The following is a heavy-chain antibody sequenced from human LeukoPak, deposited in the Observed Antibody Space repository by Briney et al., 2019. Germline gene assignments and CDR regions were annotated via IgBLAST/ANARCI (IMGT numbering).Heavy chain of an antibody. D-gene: IGHD2-2*01. Sequence: PSETLSLTCTAFGGSLRSGGFYWNWIRQLPGKGLEWMGYIYYSGSTHYNPSLKSRLTISVDTSKNQFSLKLRSVTAADTAVYSCAKDVLTTFYDCPYSYYGMDVWGPGTTVTVSS. J-gene: IGHJ6*02. V-gene: IGHV4-31*03. CDR1: GGSLRSGGFY. CDR3: AKDVLTTFYDCPYSYYGMDV. CDR2: IYYSGST.